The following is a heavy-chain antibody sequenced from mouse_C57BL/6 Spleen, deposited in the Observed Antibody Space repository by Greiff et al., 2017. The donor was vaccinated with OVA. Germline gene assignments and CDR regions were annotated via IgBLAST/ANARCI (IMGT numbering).Heavy chain of an antibody. V-gene: IGHV5-4*01. CDR1: GFTFSSYA. CDR2: ISDGGSYT. CDR3: ASARGVVAPGFAY. Sequence: EVQLVESGGGLVKPGGSLKLSCAASGFTFSSYAMSWVRQTPEKRLEWVATISDGGSYTYYPDNVKGRFTISRDNAKNNLYLQMSHLKSEDTAMYYCASARGVVAPGFAYWGQGTLVTVSA. J-gene: IGHJ3*01. D-gene: IGHD1-1*01.